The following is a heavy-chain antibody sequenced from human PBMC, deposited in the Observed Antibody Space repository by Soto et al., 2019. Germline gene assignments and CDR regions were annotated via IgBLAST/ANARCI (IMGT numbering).Heavy chain of an antibody. Sequence: SETLSLTCSVSGDSISNLDFWAWIRQPPGQALEYIGYIYKSATTYYNPSFESRVAISVDTSKSQFSLNVTSVTAADTAVYFCARGRYCLTGRCFPNWFDSWGQGALVTVSS. V-gene: IGHV4-30-4*01. D-gene: IGHD7-27*01. CDR1: GDSISNLDF. CDR3: ARGRYCLTGRCFPNWFDS. J-gene: IGHJ5*01. CDR2: IYKSATT.